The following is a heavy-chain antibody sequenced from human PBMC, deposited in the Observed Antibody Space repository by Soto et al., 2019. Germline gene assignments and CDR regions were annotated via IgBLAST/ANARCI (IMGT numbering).Heavy chain of an antibody. Sequence: PSETLSLTCTVSGGSISSSSYYWGWIRQPPGKGLEWIGTIYYSVSTYYNPSLQNRVTISVDTSKNQFSLKLSSVTAADTAVYYCARLYGSSLFDYWGQGTLVTVSS. D-gene: IGHD6-6*01. J-gene: IGHJ4*02. CDR3: ARLYGSSLFDY. CDR2: IYYSVST. CDR1: GGSISSSSYY. V-gene: IGHV4-39*01.